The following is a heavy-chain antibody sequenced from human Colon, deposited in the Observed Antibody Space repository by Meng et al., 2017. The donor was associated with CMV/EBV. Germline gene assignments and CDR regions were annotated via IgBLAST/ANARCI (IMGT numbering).Heavy chain of an antibody. Sequence: QVQLVQSGDEVKKPGSSVKVSCKTSVDIISRQTVSWVRQAPGQRLEWMGKIAPIFGTIKYAEKFRGRVTITADHPTSTVYMELISLRSDDTAVYYCASDCAWTHDYWGQGTLVTVSS. CDR3: ASDCAWTHDY. CDR2: IAPIFGTI. J-gene: IGHJ4*02. V-gene: IGHV1-69*08. D-gene: IGHD1-1*01. CDR1: VDIISRQT.